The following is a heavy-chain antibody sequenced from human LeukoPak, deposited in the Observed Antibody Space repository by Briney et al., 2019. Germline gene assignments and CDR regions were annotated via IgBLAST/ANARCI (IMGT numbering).Heavy chain of an antibody. D-gene: IGHD1-26*01. CDR1: GFTFSSYW. CDR3: ARLVGATSPRFPN. CDR2: IKQDGSEK. V-gene: IGHV3-7*01. J-gene: IGHJ4*02. Sequence: GGSLRLSCAASGFTFSSYWMSWVRQAPGKGLEWVANIKQDGSEKYYVDSVKGRFTISRDNAKNSLYLQMNSLRAEDTAVYYCARLVGATSPRFPNWGQGTLVTVSS.